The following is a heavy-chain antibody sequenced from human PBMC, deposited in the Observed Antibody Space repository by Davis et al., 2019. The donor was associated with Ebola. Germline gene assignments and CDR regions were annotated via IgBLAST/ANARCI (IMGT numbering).Heavy chain of an antibody. V-gene: IGHV4-34*01. D-gene: IGHD3-22*01. CDR2: INHSGST. CDR3: ARRRVRTRAIGYSTGYYFDY. J-gene: IGHJ4*02. Sequence: PSETLSLTCAVYGGSFSGYYWSWIRQPPGKGLEWIGEINHSGSTNYNPSLKSRVTISVDTSKNQFSLKLSSVTAADTAVYYCARRRVRTRAIGYSTGYYFDYWGQGPRSPSPQ. CDR1: GGSFSGYY.